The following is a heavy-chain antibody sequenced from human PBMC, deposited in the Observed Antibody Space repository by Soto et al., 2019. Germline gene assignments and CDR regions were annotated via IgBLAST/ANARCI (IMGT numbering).Heavy chain of an antibody. Sequence: QLQLQESGPGLVKPSETLSLTCTVSGGSISSSSYYWGWIRQPPGKGLERIGSIYYSGSTYYNPSLKSRVTISVDTSKNQFSLKLSSVTAADTAVYYCARQIGEQQLAPTLYNCFDPWGQGTLVTVSS. D-gene: IGHD6-13*01. V-gene: IGHV4-39*01. J-gene: IGHJ5*02. CDR3: ARQIGEQQLAPTLYNCFDP. CDR2: IYYSGST. CDR1: GGSISSSSYY.